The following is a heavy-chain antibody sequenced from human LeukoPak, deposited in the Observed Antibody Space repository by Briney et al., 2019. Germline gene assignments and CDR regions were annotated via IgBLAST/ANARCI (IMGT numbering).Heavy chain of an antibody. J-gene: IGHJ4*02. D-gene: IGHD2-15*01. Sequence: GGSLRLSCAASGFTFSSYWMNWVSQAPEKGLEGVANIKQDGSEMYYVDSVKGRFTISRDNAKNSLYLQMNNLRVGDTAVYYCARDPGRGSCFDYWGQGTLVAVSS. CDR3: ARDPGRGSCFDY. CDR1: GFTFSSYW. CDR2: IKQDGSEM. V-gene: IGHV3-7*01.